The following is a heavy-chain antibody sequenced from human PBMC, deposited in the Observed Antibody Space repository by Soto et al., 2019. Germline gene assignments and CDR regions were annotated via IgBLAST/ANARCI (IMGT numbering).Heavy chain of an antibody. V-gene: IGHV4-4*07. CDR1: GDSIRRYY. D-gene: IGHD3-10*01. Sequence: QVRLPESCPRLVKPSETLSLTCTVFGDSIRRYYWSFIRQPAWKGLEWIGRMYRGGSTNYNPALESRVTMSVDTSKDQFSLILSSVTSADTAVYYCARWPGGFGEFSLDYCGQGTLVTVYS. CDR3: ARWPGGFGEFSLDY. J-gene: IGHJ4*02. CDR2: MYRGGST.